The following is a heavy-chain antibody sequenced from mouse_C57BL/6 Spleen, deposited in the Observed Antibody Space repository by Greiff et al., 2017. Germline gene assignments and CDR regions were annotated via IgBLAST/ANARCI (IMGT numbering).Heavy chain of an antibody. CDR1: GYTFTSYW. CDR2: IDPSDSYT. CDR3: ARPYYDYNFDY. D-gene: IGHD2-4*01. J-gene: IGHJ2*01. V-gene: IGHV1-59*01. Sequence: QVQLQQPGAELVRPGTSVKLSCKASGYTFTSYWMHWVKQRPGQGLEWIGVIDPSDSYTNYNQKFKGTAKLTVDTSSSTAYMQLSSLTSEDSAVYYCARPYYDYNFDYWGQGTTLTVSS.